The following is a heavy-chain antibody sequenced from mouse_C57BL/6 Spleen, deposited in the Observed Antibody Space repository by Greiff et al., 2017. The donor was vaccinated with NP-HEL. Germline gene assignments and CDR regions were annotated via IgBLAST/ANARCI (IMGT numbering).Heavy chain of an antibody. D-gene: IGHD1-1*01. J-gene: IGHJ2*01. Sequence: VHVKQSGTVLARPGASVKMSCKTSGYTFTSYWMHWVKQRPGQGLEWIGAIYPGNSDTSYNQKFKGKAKLTAVTSASTAYMELSSLTNEDSAVYYCTRKGYYYGSSYYFDYWGQGTTLTVSS. CDR1: GYTFTSYW. CDR2: IYPGNSDT. V-gene: IGHV1-5*01. CDR3: TRKGYYYGSSYYFDY.